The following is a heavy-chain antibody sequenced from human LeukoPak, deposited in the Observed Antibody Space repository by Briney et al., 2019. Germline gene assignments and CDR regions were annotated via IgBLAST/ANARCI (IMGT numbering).Heavy chain of an antibody. CDR2: IYYSGST. J-gene: IGHJ4*02. CDR3: ARRDITIFGVVIISGASSFDY. D-gene: IGHD3-3*01. Sequence: SETLSLTCTVSGGSISSSSYYWGWMRQPQGKGLEWIGSIYYSGSTYYNPSLKSRVTISVDTSKNQFSLKLSSVTAADTAVYYCARRDITIFGVVIISGASSFDYWGQGTLVTVSS. CDR1: GGSISSSSYY. V-gene: IGHV4-39*01.